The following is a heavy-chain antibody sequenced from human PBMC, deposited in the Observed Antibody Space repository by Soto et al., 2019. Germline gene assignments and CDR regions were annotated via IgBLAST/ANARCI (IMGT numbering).Heavy chain of an antibody. D-gene: IGHD3-22*01. J-gene: IGHJ6*02. CDR3: ARDDLLGIVVGMDV. CDR2: IIPITATA. V-gene: IGHV1-69*05. CDR1: GGTFGSYA. Sequence: SVKVSCKASGGTFGSYAISWVRQAPGQGLEWMGGIIPITATANYAQKVQGRVTMTTDTSTSTASMELRSRRSEDTAVYYCARDDLLGIVVGMDVWGQGTTVTVSS.